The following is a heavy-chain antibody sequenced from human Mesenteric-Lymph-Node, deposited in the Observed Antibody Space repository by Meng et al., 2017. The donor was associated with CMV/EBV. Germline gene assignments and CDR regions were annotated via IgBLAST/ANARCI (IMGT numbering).Heavy chain of an antibody. J-gene: IGHJ3*02. D-gene: IGHD5-18*01. CDR2: IYHSGST. CDR3: ARGLIQLWSFAFDI. CDR1: GYSISSGYY. V-gene: IGHV4-38-2*02. Sequence: SETLSLTCTVSGYSISSGYYWGWIRQPPGKGLEWIGSIYHSGSTYYNPSLKSRVTISVDTSKNQFSLKLRSVTAADTAVYYCARGLIQLWSFAFDIWGQGTMVTVSS.